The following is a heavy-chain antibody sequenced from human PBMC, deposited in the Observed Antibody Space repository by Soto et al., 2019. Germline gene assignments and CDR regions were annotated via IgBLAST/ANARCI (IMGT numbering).Heavy chain of an antibody. CDR3: ARDLWVEPELYYYGMDV. D-gene: IGHD1-1*01. J-gene: IGHJ6*02. CDR2: VFYSGTT. Sequence: SETLSLTCTVSGDSISSADYYWSWIRQTPGKGLEWIGHVFYSGTTYYNPSLKSRLTISVDTSKNHFSLRLTSVTAADTAVYYCARDLWVEPELYYYGMDVWGQGTTVTVSS. CDR1: GDSISSADYY. V-gene: IGHV4-30-4*01.